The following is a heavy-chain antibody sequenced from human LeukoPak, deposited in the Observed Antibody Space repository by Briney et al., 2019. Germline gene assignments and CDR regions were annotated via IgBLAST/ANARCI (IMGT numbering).Heavy chain of an antibody. CDR1: GYTFTGYY. CDR3: ARVTIFSPFDY. Sequence: ASVKVSCKASGYTFTGYYMHWVRQAPGQGLEWMGWISAYNGNTNYAQKLQGRVTMTTDTSTSTAYMELRSLRSDDTAVYYCARVTIFSPFDYWGQGTLVTVSS. J-gene: IGHJ4*02. V-gene: IGHV1-18*04. CDR2: ISAYNGNT. D-gene: IGHD3-9*01.